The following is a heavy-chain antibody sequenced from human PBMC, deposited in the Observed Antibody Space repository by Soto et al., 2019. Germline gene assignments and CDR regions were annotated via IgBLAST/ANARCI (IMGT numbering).Heavy chain of an antibody. CDR3: TRHGGSGNYYTIDP. CDR2: IYPDDSDT. CDR1: GYVFTTYW. Sequence: GESLKISCKGSGYVFTTYWIGWVRQMPGKGLEWMGIIYPDDSDTKYSPSFQGQVTISADRSITTAYLQWSSLKASDTAMYYCTRHGGSGNYYTIDPWGQGTLVTVSS. V-gene: IGHV5-51*01. J-gene: IGHJ5*02. D-gene: IGHD3-10*01.